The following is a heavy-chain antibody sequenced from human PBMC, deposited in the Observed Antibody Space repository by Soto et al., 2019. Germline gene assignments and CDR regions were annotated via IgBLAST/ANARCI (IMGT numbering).Heavy chain of an antibody. CDR2: ISAYNGNT. D-gene: IGHD3-10*01. CDR1: GYTFTSYG. J-gene: IGHJ5*02. CDR3: AREPNGVLWCGEANRRDWFDP. Sequence: QVQLVQSGAEVKKPGASVQVSCKASGYTFTSYGISWVRQAPGQGLEWMGWISAYNGNTNYAQKLKGRVTMNTDTSTSTAYMELRSLRADDTVGYYCAREPNGVLWCGEANRRDWFDPWGQGTLVTVSS. V-gene: IGHV1-18*01.